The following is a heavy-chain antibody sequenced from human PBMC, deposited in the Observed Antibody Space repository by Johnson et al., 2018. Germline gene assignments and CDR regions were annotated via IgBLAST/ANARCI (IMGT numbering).Heavy chain of an antibody. V-gene: IGHV3-74*02. CDR2: INSDGSST. Sequence: EVQLVETGGGVVQPGRSLRLSCAASGFTFSGYWMHWVRQVPGKGLMCVSRINSDGSSTTYADSVQGRFTISRDNAKNTLYLQMNSLRAGGTAVYSCARVRRGYRLQRYHYMDVWGKGTTVTVSS. J-gene: IGHJ6*03. CDR3: ARVRRGYRLQRYHYMDV. D-gene: IGHD5-18*01. CDR1: GFTFSGYW.